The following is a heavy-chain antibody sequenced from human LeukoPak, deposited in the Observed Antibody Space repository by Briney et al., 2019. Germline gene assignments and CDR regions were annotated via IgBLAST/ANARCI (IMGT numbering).Heavy chain of an antibody. Sequence: SETLSLTCTVSGGSISSYYWGWIRQPPGKGLEWIGYIYYSGSTNYNPSLKSRVTISVDTSKNQFSLKLSSVTAADTAVYYCAREASCSSTSCYAHFDYWGQGTLVTVSS. D-gene: IGHD2-2*01. CDR3: AREASCSSTSCYAHFDY. V-gene: IGHV4-59*01. CDR2: IYYSGST. J-gene: IGHJ4*02. CDR1: GGSISSYY.